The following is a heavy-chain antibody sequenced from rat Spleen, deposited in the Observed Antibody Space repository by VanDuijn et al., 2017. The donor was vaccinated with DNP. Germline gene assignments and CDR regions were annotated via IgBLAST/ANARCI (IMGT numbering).Heavy chain of an antibody. CDR1: GFIFSNYW. V-gene: IGHV5-31*01. Sequence: EVQLVESGGGPVQPGRSLKLSCVASGFIFSNYWMTWIRQAPKKGLEWVAYISYDGGSTYYRDSVKGRFTISRDNAKSTLYLQMDSLRSEDTATYYCTTGQLLDYWGQGVMVTVSS. J-gene: IGHJ2*01. CDR3: TTGQLLDY. CDR2: ISYDGGST. D-gene: IGHD1-10*01.